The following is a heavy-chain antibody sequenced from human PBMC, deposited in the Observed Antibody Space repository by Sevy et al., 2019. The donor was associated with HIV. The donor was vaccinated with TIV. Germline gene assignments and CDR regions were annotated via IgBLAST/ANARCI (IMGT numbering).Heavy chain of an antibody. CDR2: IYPGDSDT. J-gene: IGHJ5*02. Sequence: GESLKISCKGSGYSFTSYWIGWVRQMPGKGLEWMGIIYPGDSDTRCSPSFQGQVTISADKSISTAYLQWSSLKASDTAMYYCARQVPSYYYDSSGYYYLNWFDPWGQGTLVTVSS. CDR3: ARQVPSYYYDSSGYYYLNWFDP. V-gene: IGHV5-51*01. CDR1: GYSFTSYW. D-gene: IGHD3-22*01.